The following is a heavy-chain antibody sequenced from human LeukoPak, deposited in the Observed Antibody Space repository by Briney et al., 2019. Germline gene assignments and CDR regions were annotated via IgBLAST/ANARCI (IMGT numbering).Heavy chain of an antibody. CDR3: ARPASTTGTTRLLPY. CDR2: FDPEDGET. Sequence: ASVTVSCTVSGYTLTELSMHWVRQAPGKGLEWMGGFDPEDGETIYAQKFQGRVTMTEDTSTDTAYMELSSLRSEDTAVYYCARPASTTGTTRLLPYWGQGTLVTVSS. V-gene: IGHV1-24*01. CDR1: GYTLTELS. J-gene: IGHJ4*02. D-gene: IGHD1-1*01.